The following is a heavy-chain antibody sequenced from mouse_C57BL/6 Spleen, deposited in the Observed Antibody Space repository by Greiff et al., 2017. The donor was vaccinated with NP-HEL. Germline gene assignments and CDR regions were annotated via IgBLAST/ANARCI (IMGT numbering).Heavy chain of an antibody. J-gene: IGHJ3*01. CDR2: IRNKANNPAT. CDR3: TRPLRGFAD. D-gene: IGHD2-12*01. Sequence: EVQVVESGGGLVQPGGSMKLSCAASGFTFSDAWMDWVRQSPEKGLEWVAEIRNKANNPATYYAESVQGRLTISRDDSKSSVYLQMNSLRAEDTGIYYCTRPLRGFADWGKGTLVTVSA. CDR1: GFTFSDAW. V-gene: IGHV6-6*01.